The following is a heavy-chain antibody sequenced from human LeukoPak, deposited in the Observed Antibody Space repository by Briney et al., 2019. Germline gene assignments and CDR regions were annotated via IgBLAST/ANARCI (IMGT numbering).Heavy chain of an antibody. J-gene: IGHJ4*02. CDR1: GFTFSSYG. Sequence: PGGSLRLSCAASGFTFSSYGMTWVRQAPGKGLEWVSAISGSGGSTYYADSVKGRFTISRDNSKNTLYLQMNSLRAEDTAVYYCAKDISRRTYSSGYYFDYWGQGTLVTVSS. CDR2: ISGSGGST. D-gene: IGHD6-19*01. V-gene: IGHV3-23*01. CDR3: AKDISRRTYSSGYYFDY.